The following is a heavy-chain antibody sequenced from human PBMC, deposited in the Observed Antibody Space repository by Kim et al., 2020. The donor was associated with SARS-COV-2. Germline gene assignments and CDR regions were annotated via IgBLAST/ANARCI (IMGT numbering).Heavy chain of an antibody. J-gene: IGHJ4*02. Sequence: SETLSLTCTVSGGSISSGGYYWSWIRQHPGKGLEWIGYIYYSGSTYYNPSLKSRVTISVDTSKNQFSLKLSSVTAADTAVYYCARVRGHYDFWSGLLGYYFDYWGQGTLVTVSS. CDR2: IYYSGST. D-gene: IGHD3-3*01. CDR3: ARVRGHYDFWSGLLGYYFDY. V-gene: IGHV4-31*03. CDR1: GGSISSGGYY.